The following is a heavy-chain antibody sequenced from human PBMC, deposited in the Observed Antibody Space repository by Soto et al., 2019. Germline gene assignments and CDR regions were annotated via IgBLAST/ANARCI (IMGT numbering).Heavy chain of an antibody. CDR1: GGSFSGYY. CDR2: SNNSGST. Sequence: QVQLQQWGAGLLKPSETLSLTCAVYGGSFSGYYWCWIRQPPDKGQERMGESNNSGSTNYNPSLKSRVTISVDTSKNQFSLKLSSVTAADTAVYYCARGVIAGRPFDSWGQGTLVTVSS. V-gene: IGHV4-34*01. CDR3: ARGVIAGRPFDS. J-gene: IGHJ4*02. D-gene: IGHD6-6*01.